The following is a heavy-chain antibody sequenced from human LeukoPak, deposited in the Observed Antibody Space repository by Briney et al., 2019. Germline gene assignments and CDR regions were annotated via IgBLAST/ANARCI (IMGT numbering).Heavy chain of an antibody. Sequence: SETLSLTCTVAGGSISSYYWSWIRQPPGKGLEWIGYIYYSGSTNYNPSLKSRVTISVDTSKNQFSLKLSSVTAADTAAYYCAREGSSLNAFDIWGQGTMVTVSS. D-gene: IGHD6-6*01. J-gene: IGHJ3*02. V-gene: IGHV4-59*01. CDR3: AREGSSLNAFDI. CDR1: GGSISSYY. CDR2: IYYSGST.